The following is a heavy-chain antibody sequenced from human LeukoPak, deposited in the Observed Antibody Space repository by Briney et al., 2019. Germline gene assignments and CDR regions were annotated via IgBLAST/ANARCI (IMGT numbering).Heavy chain of an antibody. D-gene: IGHD1-26*01. CDR3: ARVGATTPYYYMDV. Sequence: PSETLSLTCIVSGGSISSYYWSWIRQLAGKGLEWIGRIYTSGGTNYNPSLKSRVTMSVDTSKNQFSLKLSSVTAADTAVYYCARVGATTPYYYMDVWGKGTTVTVSS. CDR2: IYTSGGT. CDR1: GGSISSYY. J-gene: IGHJ6*03. V-gene: IGHV4-4*07.